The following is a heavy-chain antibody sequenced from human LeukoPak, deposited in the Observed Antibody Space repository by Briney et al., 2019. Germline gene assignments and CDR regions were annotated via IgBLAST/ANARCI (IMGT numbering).Heavy chain of an antibody. CDR1: GGSISSSTYY. CDR2: IYYNGNA. V-gene: IGHV4-39*01. D-gene: IGHD2-2*01. J-gene: IGHJ4*02. Sequence: WETLSLTCTVSGGSISSSTYYWVWIRQPPGKGLEWIGSIYYNGNAYYNPSLKSRVTISVDTSKNQFSLRLSSVTATDRAVYYCASSPGGYCSSASCFTGGFFDYWGQGSLVTVSS. CDR3: ASSPGGYCSSASCFTGGFFDY.